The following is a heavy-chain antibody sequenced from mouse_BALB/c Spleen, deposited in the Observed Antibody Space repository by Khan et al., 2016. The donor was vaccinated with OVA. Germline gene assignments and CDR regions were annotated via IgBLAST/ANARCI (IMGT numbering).Heavy chain of an antibody. V-gene: IGHV3-1*02. D-gene: IGHD2-1*01. J-gene: IGHJ4*01. CDR3: LSDGNYIDY. Sequence: QLQESGPDLVKPSQSLSLTCTVTGYSITSGYSWHWIRQFPGNKLEWMGYIYYSGSINYNPFLKSRISITRDTSKNQFFLQLKSVTTEDTATYYCLSDGNYIDYWSRGTSVTVAS. CDR2: IYYSGSI. CDR1: GYSITSGYS.